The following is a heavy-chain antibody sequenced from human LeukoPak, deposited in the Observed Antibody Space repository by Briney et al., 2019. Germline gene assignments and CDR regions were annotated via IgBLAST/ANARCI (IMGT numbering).Heavy chain of an antibody. CDR2: MNSDESST. J-gene: IGHJ4*02. CDR3: ARGHYFDSRVFDY. D-gene: IGHD3-22*01. CDR1: GFTFSSYW. V-gene: IGHV3-74*01. Sequence: GGSLRLSCAGSGFTFSSYWMHWVRQAPGKGLVWVSRMNSDESSTSYADSVKGRFTISRDIAKNTLYLQMNSLRVEDTAVYYCARGHYFDSRVFDYWGQGTLVTVSS.